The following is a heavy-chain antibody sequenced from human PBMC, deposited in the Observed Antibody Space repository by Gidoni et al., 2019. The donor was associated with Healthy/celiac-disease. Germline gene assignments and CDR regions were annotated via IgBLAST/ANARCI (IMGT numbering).Heavy chain of an antibody. CDR3: AREVYDYIWGSDY. Sequence: VANIKQDGSEKYYVDSVKGRFTISRDNAKNSLYLQMNSLRAEDTAVYYCAREVYDYIWGSDYWGQGTLVTVSS. CDR2: IKQDGSEK. D-gene: IGHD3-16*01. J-gene: IGHJ4*02. V-gene: IGHV3-7*04.